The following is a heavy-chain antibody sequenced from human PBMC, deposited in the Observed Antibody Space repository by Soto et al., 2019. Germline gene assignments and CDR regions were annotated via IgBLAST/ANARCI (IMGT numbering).Heavy chain of an antibody. J-gene: IGHJ4*02. CDR3: TKDTFGGRDS. CDR2: INPESTTI. D-gene: IGHD2-15*01. Sequence: EAQLVESGGSLVQPGGSLRLSCTGSGIDLSIYWMHWVRQAPGKGLVWVSRINPESTTISYADSVKGRFTISRDNAENTLFLHMNSLSTEDTAVYYCTKDTFGGRDSWGQGTLVTVSS. CDR1: GIDLSIYW. V-gene: IGHV3-74*01.